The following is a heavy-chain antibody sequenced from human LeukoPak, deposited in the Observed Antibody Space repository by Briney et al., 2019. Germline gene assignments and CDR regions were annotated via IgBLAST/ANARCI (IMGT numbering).Heavy chain of an antibody. CDR1: GGSISSSSYY. V-gene: IGHV4-39*07. Sequence: SETLSLTCTVSGGSISSSSYYWGWIRQPPGKGLEWIGSIYYSGSTYYNPSLKSRVTISVDTSKNQFSLKLSSVTAADTAVYYCARDIPRHYGDYEIDPWGQGTLVTVSS. CDR3: ARDIPRHYGDYEIDP. D-gene: IGHD4-17*01. J-gene: IGHJ5*02. CDR2: IYYSGST.